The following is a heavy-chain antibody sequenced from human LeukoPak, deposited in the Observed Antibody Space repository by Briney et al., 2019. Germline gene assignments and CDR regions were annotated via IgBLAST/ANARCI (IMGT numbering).Heavy chain of an antibody. CDR3: ARQAWLFDY. CDR1: GGSISSSSYY. CDR2: IYYSGST. V-gene: IGHV4-39*01. D-gene: IGHD5-24*01. Sequence: SETLSLTCTVSGGSISSSSYYWGWIRQPPGKGLEWIGSIYYSGSTYYNPSLKSRVTISVDTSKNQFSLKLSSVTAADTAVYYCARQAWLFDYWGQGTLVTDSS. J-gene: IGHJ4*02.